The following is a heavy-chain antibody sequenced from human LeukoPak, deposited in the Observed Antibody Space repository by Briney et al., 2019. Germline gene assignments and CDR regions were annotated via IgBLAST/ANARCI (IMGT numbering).Heavy chain of an antibody. D-gene: IGHD6-13*01. Sequence: GASVKVSCKASGYTFTNYGISWVRQAPGQGLEWMGWISAYNGNTHYAQELQGRVTLTTDTSTSTAYMDLRSLRSDDTAVYYCARDGRGHWDTRIWYLGNWFDPWGQGTLVTVSS. CDR2: ISAYNGNT. CDR1: GYTFTNYG. CDR3: ARDGRGHWDTRIWYLGNWFDP. J-gene: IGHJ5*02. V-gene: IGHV1-18*01.